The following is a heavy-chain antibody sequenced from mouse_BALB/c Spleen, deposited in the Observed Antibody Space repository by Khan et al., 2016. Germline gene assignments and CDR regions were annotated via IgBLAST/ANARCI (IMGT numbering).Heavy chain of an antibody. CDR2: INTYTGEP. V-gene: IGHV9-3-1*01. CDR3: ARRYGNYYAMDY. D-gene: IGHD2-10*02. CDR1: GYTFTNYA. J-gene: IGHJ4*01. Sequence: QIQLVQSGPELKKPGETVKISCKASGYTFTNYAMNWVKQAPGKGLKWMGWINTYTGEPTYADDFKGRFAFSLETSASTAYLQINNLKNEDTATYFCARRYGNYYAMDYWGQGTSVTVSS.